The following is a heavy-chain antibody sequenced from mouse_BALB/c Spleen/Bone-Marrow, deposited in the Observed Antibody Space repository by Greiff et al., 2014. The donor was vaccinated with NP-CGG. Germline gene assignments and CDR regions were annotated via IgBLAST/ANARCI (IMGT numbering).Heavy chain of an antibody. CDR1: GYTFTDYY. CDR3: ARPLYGNSYFDY. Sequence: VNVVESGAELVRPGASVNLSCKASGYTFTDYYINWVKQRPGQGLEWIARIYPGSGNPYYNEKFKGKATLTAEKSSSTTYMQLSSLTSEDSAVYFCARPLYGNSYFDYWGQGTTLTVSS. CDR2: IYPGSGNP. D-gene: IGHD2-1*01. V-gene: IGHV1-76*01. J-gene: IGHJ2*01.